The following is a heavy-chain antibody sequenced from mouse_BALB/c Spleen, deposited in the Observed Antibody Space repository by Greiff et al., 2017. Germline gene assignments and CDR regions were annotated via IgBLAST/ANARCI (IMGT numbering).Heavy chain of an antibody. J-gene: IGHJ4*01. V-gene: IGHV1-77*01. CDR1: GYTFTDYY. CDR3: ARGGLRWLMDY. Sequence: QVQLQQSGAELARPGASVKLSCKASGYTFTDYYINWVKQRTGQGLEWIGEIYPGSGTTYYNEKFKGKATLTADKSSSTAYMQLSSLTSEDTAVYFCARGGLRWLMDYWGQGTSVTVSS. D-gene: IGHD2-9*01. CDR2: IYPGSGTT.